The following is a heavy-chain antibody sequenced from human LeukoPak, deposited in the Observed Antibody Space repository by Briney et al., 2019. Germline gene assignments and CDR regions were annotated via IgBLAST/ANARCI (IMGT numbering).Heavy chain of an antibody. J-gene: IGHJ6*03. CDR3: ARVLLNYDTSEGYYYYYYMDV. CDR1: GFSFAIYG. V-gene: IGHV3-48*01. Sequence: GGSLRLSFSASGFSFAIYGMTWVRQAPGKGLEWRSYISSDSLIPEYADSVKGRFTISRDNAQRSLSLQMNSLRAEDTAVYYCARVLLNYDTSEGYYYYYYMDVWGKGNTATVSS. D-gene: IGHD3-22*01. CDR2: ISSDSLIP.